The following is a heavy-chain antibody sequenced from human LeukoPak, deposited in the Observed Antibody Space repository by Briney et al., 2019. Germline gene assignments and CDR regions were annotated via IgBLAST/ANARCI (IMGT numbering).Heavy chain of an antibody. CDR1: GSTFSSYA. V-gene: IGHV3-23*01. CDR2: ISGSGGST. D-gene: IGHD4-17*01. J-gene: IGHJ4*02. CDR3: AKRGDYGDYYFDY. Sequence: PGGSLRLSCAASGSTFSSYAMSWVRQAPGKGLEWVSAISGSGGSTYYADSVKGRFTISRDNSKNTLYLQMNSLRAEDTAVYYCAKRGDYGDYYFDYWGQGTLVTVSS.